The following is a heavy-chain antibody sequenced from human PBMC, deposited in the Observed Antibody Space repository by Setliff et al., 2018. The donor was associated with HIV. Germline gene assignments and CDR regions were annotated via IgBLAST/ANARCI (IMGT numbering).Heavy chain of an antibody. CDR1: GPSINIHY. V-gene: IGHV4-59*11. D-gene: IGHD3-22*01. CDR3: ARSRTSSGYYGVTGYGMDV. Sequence: PSETLSLTCTVSGPSINIHYWSWIRQSPGKGFEWIGYIYSTGSTNYNPSLQSRVSISMDASKNKFSLKVTSVTSADTAVYYCARSRTSSGYYGVTGYGMDVWGQGTTVTVSS. J-gene: IGHJ6*02. CDR2: IYSTGST.